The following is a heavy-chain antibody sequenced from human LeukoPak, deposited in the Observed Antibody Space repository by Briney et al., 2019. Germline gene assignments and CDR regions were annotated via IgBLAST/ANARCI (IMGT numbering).Heavy chain of an antibody. Sequence: GASVKVSCKASGGTFSSYAISWVRQAPGQGLEWMGGIIPIFGTANYAQKFQGRVTITADKSTSTAYMELSSLRPEDTAVYYCARGGGYCSSTSCPEFDYWGQGTLVTVSS. CDR1: GGTFSSYA. CDR2: IIPIFGTA. V-gene: IGHV1-69*06. J-gene: IGHJ4*02. CDR3: ARGGGYCSSTSCPEFDY. D-gene: IGHD2-2*01.